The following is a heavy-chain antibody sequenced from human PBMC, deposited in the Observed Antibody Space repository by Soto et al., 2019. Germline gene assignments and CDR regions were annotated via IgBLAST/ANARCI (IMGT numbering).Heavy chain of an antibody. CDR1: GLTFSNYG. CDR2: ISNSGGST. CDR3: AKTSTPITMTRGVGYFH. D-gene: IGHD3-22*01. J-gene: IGHJ4*03. V-gene: IGHV3-23*01. Sequence: GVSLRLARAASGLTFSNYGMSWVRQASGTGLEWVSSISNSGGSTYYADSVKGRFTISRDTSKNTLYLQMDSLRVEDTAIYYFAKTSTPITMTRGVGYFH.